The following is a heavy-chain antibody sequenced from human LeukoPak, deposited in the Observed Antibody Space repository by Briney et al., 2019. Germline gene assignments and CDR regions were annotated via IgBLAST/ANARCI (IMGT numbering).Heavy chain of an antibody. Sequence: PGGSLRLSCAASGFTFSSYEMNWVRQAPGKGLEWVSVIYSDVSGGSTYYADSVKGRFTISRDNSKNTLYLQMNSLRAEDTAVYYCARVGVAAAGTILAYFDYWGQGTLVTVSS. CDR1: GFTFSSYE. CDR2: IYSDVSGGST. CDR3: ARVGVAAAGTILAYFDY. D-gene: IGHD6-13*01. J-gene: IGHJ4*02. V-gene: IGHV3-66*01.